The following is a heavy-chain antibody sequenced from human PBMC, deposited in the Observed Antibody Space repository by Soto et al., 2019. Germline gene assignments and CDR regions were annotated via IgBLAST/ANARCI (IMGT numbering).Heavy chain of an antibody. CDR3: AKWYQEIRYWFAAFDY. Sequence: GGSLRLSCAASGFTFSSYAMSWVRQAPGKGLEWVSAIGGSGGSTYYADSVKGRLTISRDNSKNTLYLQMNSLGAEDTAVYYCAKWYQEIRYWFAAFDYWGQGTLVTVSS. V-gene: IGHV3-23*01. D-gene: IGHD2-8*02. CDR2: IGGSGGST. CDR1: GFTFSSYA. J-gene: IGHJ4*02.